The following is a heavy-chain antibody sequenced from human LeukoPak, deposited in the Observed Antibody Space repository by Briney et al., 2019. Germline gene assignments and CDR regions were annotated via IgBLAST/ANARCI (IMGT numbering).Heavy chain of an antibody. D-gene: IGHD3-9*01. CDR3: AREYDILTGSQFGAFDI. V-gene: IGHV3-11*01. CDR2: IGSSGSTI. Sequence: GGSLRFFCAASGFTFIDYYMSWIRQAPGKGLEGVSYIGSSGSTIYYADSVKGRFTISRDNAKNSLYLQMNSLRAEDTAVYYCAREYDILTGSQFGAFDIWGQGTMVTVSS. J-gene: IGHJ3*02. CDR1: GFTFIDYY.